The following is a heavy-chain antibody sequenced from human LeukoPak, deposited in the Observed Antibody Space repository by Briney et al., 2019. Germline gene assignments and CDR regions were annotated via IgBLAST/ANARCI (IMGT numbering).Heavy chain of an antibody. CDR3: AGPPTRDCSSTSCYQFDY. V-gene: IGHV1-69*06. D-gene: IGHD2-2*01. Sequence: SVKVSCKASGGTFSSYAISWVRQAPGQGLEWMGGIIPIFGTANYAQKFQGRGTITADKSTRTAYMELSSLRSEDTAVYYCAGPPTRDCSSTSCYQFDYWGQGTLVTVSS. J-gene: IGHJ4*02. CDR1: GGTFSSYA. CDR2: IIPIFGTA.